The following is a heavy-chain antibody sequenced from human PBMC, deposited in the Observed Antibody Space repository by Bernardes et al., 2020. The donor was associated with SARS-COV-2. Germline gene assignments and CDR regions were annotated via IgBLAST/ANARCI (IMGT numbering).Heavy chain of an antibody. D-gene: IGHD3-22*01. Sequence: SEPLSLTCTVSGGSISSSSYYWGWIRQPPGKGLEWIGSIYYSGSTYYNPSLKSRVTISVDTSKNQFSLKLSSVTAADTAVYYCARAYSITMIVVVTPPLFDYWGQGTLVTVSS. CDR1: GGSISSSSYY. V-gene: IGHV4-39*01. J-gene: IGHJ4*02. CDR2: IYYSGST. CDR3: ARAYSITMIVVVTPPLFDY.